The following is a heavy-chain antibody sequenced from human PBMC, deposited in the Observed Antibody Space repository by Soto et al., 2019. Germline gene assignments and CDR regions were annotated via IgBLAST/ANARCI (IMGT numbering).Heavy chain of an antibody. CDR2: IYPSDSDT. CDR1: GYNFAGYW. D-gene: IGHD3-3*01. Sequence: GESLKISCKGSGYNFAGYWIAWVRQMPGKGLELMGIIYPSDSDTRYRPSFQGQVTISADKSISSAYLQWSSLRASDTAMYHCARGGVSTRTFDYWGQGTQVTVSS. V-gene: IGHV5-51*01. J-gene: IGHJ4*02. CDR3: ARGGVSTRTFDY.